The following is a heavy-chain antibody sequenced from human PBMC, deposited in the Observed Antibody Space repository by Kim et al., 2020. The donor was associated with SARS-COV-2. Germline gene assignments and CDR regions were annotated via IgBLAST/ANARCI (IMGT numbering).Heavy chain of an antibody. V-gene: IGHV3-33*01. D-gene: IGHD1-26*01. CDR3: ARDSSPPIGTNNYYYAMDV. CDR2: IWSDGSNK. J-gene: IGHJ6*02. Sequence: GGSLRLSCVASEFSFSRYGMHWVRPAPGKGLEWVAAIWSDGSNKYYGDSVKGRFTISRDNPSNTLYLQVDSLRAEDTAVYYCARDSSPPIGTNNYYYAMDVWGQGTTVTVSS. CDR1: EFSFSRYG.